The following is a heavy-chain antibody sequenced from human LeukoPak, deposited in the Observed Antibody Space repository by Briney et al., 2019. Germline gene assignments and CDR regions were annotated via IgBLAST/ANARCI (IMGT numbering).Heavy chain of an antibody. D-gene: IGHD3-3*01. CDR2: INHSGST. CDR3: ARPGGSGYLDY. V-gene: IGHV4-34*01. CDR1: GGSFSGYY. Sequence: SETLSLTCAVDGGSFSGYYWSWIRQPPGKGLEWIGEINHSGSTNYNPSLKSRVTISVDTSKSQFSLKLSSVTAADTAVYYCARPGGSGYLDYWGQGTLVTVSS. J-gene: IGHJ4*02.